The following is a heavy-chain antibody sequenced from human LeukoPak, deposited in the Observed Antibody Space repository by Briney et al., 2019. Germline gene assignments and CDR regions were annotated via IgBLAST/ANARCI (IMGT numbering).Heavy chain of an antibody. CDR2: IKEDGSEK. V-gene: IGHV3-7*03. CDR1: GFTIRSYW. CDR3: ARVLVGALDY. J-gene: IGHJ4*02. D-gene: IGHD1-26*01. Sequence: GGSLRLSCAASGFTIRSYWMSWFRQAPGKGLEWVANIKEDGSEKSYVDSVKGRFTISRDNAKNLLYLQMNSLRAEETAVYYCARVLVGALDYWGQGTLVTVCS.